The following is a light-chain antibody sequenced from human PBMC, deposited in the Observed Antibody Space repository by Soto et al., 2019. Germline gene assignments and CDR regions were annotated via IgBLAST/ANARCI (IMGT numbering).Light chain of an antibody. Sequence: EIVLTQSPDTLSLSPGERATLSCRASQSVSSSYLAWYQQTPGQAPRLLIYGTSNMATGIPDRFSGSGSGTDFTLTISRLEPEDFAVYYCQQYGNSPWTFGQGTKVEIK. V-gene: IGKV3-20*01. J-gene: IGKJ1*01. CDR2: GTS. CDR3: QQYGNSPWT. CDR1: QSVSSSY.